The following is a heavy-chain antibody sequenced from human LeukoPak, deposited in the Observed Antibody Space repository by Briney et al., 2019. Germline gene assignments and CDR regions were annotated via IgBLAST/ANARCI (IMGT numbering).Heavy chain of an antibody. Sequence: PSQTLSLTCTVSGGSISSGSYYWSWIRQPAEKGLEYIGRIYTSGSTNYNPSLKSRVTISVDTSKNHFSLKLSSVTAADTAVYYCARAPSTNWNDAGGHYYMDVWGKGTTVTVSS. V-gene: IGHV4-61*02. J-gene: IGHJ6*03. CDR3: ARAPSTNWNDAGGHYYMDV. D-gene: IGHD1-1*01. CDR2: IYTSGST. CDR1: GGSISSGSYY.